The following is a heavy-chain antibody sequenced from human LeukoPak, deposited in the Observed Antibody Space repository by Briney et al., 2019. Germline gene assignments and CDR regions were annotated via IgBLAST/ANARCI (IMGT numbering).Heavy chain of an antibody. CDR3: ARDSSFDSSGWFTWFDH. D-gene: IGHD6-19*01. CDR2: IYSSGST. CDR1: GGSISSYY. J-gene: IGHJ5*02. Sequence: SETLSLTCTVSGGSISSYYWSWIRQPAGKGLEWIGRIYSSGSTNYNPSLKSRVTMSVDTSENQFSLKLTSVTAADTAVFYCARDSSFDSSGWFTWFDHWGQGILVTVSS. V-gene: IGHV4-4*07.